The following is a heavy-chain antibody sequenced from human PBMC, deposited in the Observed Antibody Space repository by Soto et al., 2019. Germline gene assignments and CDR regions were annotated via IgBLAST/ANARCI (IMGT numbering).Heavy chain of an antibody. CDR1: GFTFSSYA. V-gene: IGHV3-23*01. Sequence: LRLSCAASGFTFSSYAMSWVRQAPGKGLEWVSAISGGGNDRFYADSVRGRFTISRDNSRNTLYLHMNSLRAEDTAVHYCARSLFIASTDTEPFDSWGQGTLVTVSS. CDR2: ISGGGNDR. J-gene: IGHJ4*02. CDR3: ARSLFIASTDTEPFDS. D-gene: IGHD6-13*01.